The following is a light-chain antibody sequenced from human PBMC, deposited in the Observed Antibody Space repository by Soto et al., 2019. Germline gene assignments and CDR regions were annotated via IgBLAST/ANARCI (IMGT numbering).Light chain of an antibody. CDR3: SSHTSSSTHVV. CDR2: EVS. V-gene: IGLV2-14*01. CDR1: SSDVGGYNY. Sequence: QSALTQPASVSGSPGQSITISCTGTSSDVGGYNYVSWYQQHPGKAPKPMIYEVSNRPSGVSNRFSGSKSGNTASLTISGLQAEDEADYYCSSHTSSSTHVVFGGGTKLTVL. J-gene: IGLJ2*01.